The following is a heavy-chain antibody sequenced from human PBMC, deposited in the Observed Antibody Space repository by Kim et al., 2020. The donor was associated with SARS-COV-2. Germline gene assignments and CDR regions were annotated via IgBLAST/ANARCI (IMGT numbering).Heavy chain of an antibody. J-gene: IGHJ4*02. Sequence: SSASYAESVKGRFSIYRDNAKTTLYLQMNSLRAEDTAVYYCARAREYSRYWGQGTLVTVSS. CDR3: ARAREYSRY. CDR2: SSA. D-gene: IGHD4-4*01. V-gene: IGHV3-74*01.